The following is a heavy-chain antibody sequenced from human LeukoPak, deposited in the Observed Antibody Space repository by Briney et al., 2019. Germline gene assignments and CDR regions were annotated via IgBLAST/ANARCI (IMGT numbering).Heavy chain of an antibody. J-gene: IGHJ3*02. V-gene: IGHV1-46*01. Sequence: ASVKVSCKASGYTFTSYYMHWVRQAPGQGLEWMGIINPSGGSTSYAQKFQGRVTMTRDMSTSTVYMELSSLRSGDTAVYYCARGGREEAPRDIVLMVYYGLDAFDIWGQGTMVTVSS. CDR2: INPSGGST. CDR1: GYTFTSYY. D-gene: IGHD2-8*01. CDR3: ARGGREEAPRDIVLMVYYGLDAFDI.